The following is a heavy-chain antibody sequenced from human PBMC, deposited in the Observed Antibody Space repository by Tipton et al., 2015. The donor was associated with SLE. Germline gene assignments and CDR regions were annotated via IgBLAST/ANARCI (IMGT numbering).Heavy chain of an antibody. J-gene: IGHJ1*01. CDR2: IYYSGST. CDR3: ARVAFCGGDCYSGYFQH. Sequence: TLSLTCTVSGGSISSYYWSWIRQPPGKGLEWIGYIYYSGSTYYKPSLKSRVTILVDTSKNQFSLKLNSVTAADTAVYYCARVAFCGGDCYSGYFQHWGQGTLVTVSS. CDR1: GGSISSYY. D-gene: IGHD2-21*02. V-gene: IGHV4-59*12.